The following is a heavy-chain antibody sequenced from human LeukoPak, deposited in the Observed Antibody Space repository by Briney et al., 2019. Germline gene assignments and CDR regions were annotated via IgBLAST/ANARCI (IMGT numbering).Heavy chain of an antibody. V-gene: IGHV1-2*02. J-gene: IGHJ4*02. CDR1: GYTFTGYY. CDR2: INPNSGGT. CDR3: ARDGATIGYCSSTSCHPDY. D-gene: IGHD2-2*01. Sequence: GASVKVSCKASGYTFTGYYMHWVRQAPGQGLEWMGWINPNSGGTNYAQKFQGRVTMTRDTSISTAYMELSRLRSDDTAVYYCARDGATIGYCSSTSCHPDYWGQGTLVTVSS.